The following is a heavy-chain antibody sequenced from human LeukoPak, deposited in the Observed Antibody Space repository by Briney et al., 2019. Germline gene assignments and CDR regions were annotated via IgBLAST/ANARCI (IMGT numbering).Heavy chain of an antibody. D-gene: IGHD6-13*01. CDR2: IYYSGST. J-gene: IGHJ5*02. CDR3: ARQRGQQQLGEVWFDP. Sequence: PSETLSLTCTVSGGSISSYYWSWIRQPPGKGLEWIGYIYYSGSTNYNPSLKSRVTISVDTSKNQFSLKLSSVTAADTAVYYCARQRGQQQLGEVWFDPWGQGTLVTVSP. V-gene: IGHV4-59*08. CDR1: GGSISSYY.